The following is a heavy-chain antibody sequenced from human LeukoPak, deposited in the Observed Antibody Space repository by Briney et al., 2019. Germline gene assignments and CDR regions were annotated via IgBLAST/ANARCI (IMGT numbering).Heavy chain of an antibody. CDR3: ARDIPTSGWYVDY. V-gene: IGHV3-74*01. CDR2: MNSAGTTI. CDR1: GFTISGFW. J-gene: IGHJ4*02. Sequence: PGGSLRLSCAASGFTISGFWMHWVRQVPGEGLVWVARMNSAGTTINYADSVKGRFTISRDNAKNTLYLQMSSLRAEDTAVYYCARDIPTSGWYVDYWGQGTLVTVSS. D-gene: IGHD6-25*01.